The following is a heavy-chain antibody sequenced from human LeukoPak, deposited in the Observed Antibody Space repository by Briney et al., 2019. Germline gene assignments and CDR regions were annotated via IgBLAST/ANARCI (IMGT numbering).Heavy chain of an antibody. CDR2: INPDGTVT. V-gene: IGHV3-74*01. CDR3: VGDSPSGFFDL. J-gene: IGHJ2*01. D-gene: IGHD6-19*01. Sequence: GGSLRLSCAASGFTFNTYWMHWVRQAPGKGLVWVSPINPDGTVTTYADSVKGRFTISRDNAKNTLYLQMNSLKAEDTAVYYCVGDSPSGFFDLWGRGTLVTVSS. CDR1: GFTFNTYW.